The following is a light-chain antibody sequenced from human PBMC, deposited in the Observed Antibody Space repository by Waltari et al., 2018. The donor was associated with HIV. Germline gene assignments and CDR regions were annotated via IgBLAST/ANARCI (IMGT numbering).Light chain of an antibody. J-gene: IGLJ1*01. CDR2: RNN. CDR3: AAWDDSLSGYV. Sequence: QSVLTQPPSASGTPGQRVTISCSGRSSNIGSQNVYWYQQLPGTAPKLLIYRNNQRPSGVPDRFSGSKSGTSASLSTSGLRSEDEADYYCAAWDDSLSGYVFGTGTKVTVL. V-gene: IGLV1-47*01. CDR1: SSNIGSQN.